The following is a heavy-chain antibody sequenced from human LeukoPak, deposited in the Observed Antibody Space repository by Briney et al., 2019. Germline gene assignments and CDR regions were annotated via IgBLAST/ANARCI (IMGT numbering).Heavy chain of an antibody. V-gene: IGHV3-53*01. J-gene: IGHJ4*02. CDR3: AKEYRIAVAGTRFDY. Sequence: PGGSLRLSCTVSGFTVSSNSWSWVRQAPGKGLEWVSFIYSGGKTHSSDSVKGRFTISRDNSKNTLYLQMNSLRAEDTAVYYCAKEYRIAVAGTRFDYWGQGTLVTVSS. CDR2: IYSGGKT. CDR1: GFTVSSNS. D-gene: IGHD6-19*01.